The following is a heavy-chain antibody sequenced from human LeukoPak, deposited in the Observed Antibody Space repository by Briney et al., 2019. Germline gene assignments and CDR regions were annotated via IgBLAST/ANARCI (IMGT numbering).Heavy chain of an antibody. J-gene: IGHJ4*02. CDR1: GGSISIGDYY. CDR3: ARGSWSSSIDY. V-gene: IGHV4-30-4*01. CDR2: IYYSGST. Sequence: TLSPTCTVSGGSISIGDYYWIWIRQPPGKGPEWIGYIYYSGSTYYNPSLKSRVTISGDTSKNQFSLKVNSVTAADTAVYYCARGSWSSSIDYWGQGTLVTVSS. D-gene: IGHD6-6*01.